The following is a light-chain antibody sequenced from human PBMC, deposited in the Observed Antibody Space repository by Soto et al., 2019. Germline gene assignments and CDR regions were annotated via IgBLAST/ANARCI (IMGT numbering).Light chain of an antibody. V-gene: IGKV1-17*01. J-gene: IGKJ2*01. Sequence: DIQMTQSPSSLSASVGGRGTITCGASQGIRNDLGWYQQKPGKAPKRLTYAASILQSGVPSRFSGSGSVTEFNLTISSLQPDDFAPYYCLQHYSFPYSFGQGTKLEIK. CDR3: LQHYSFPYS. CDR2: AAS. CDR1: QGIRND.